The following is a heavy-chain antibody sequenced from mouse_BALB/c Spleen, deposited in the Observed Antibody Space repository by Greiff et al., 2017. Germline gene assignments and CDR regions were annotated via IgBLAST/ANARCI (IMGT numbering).Heavy chain of an antibody. CDR1: GYAFSSSW. Sequence: QVQLQQSGPELVKPGASVKISCKASGYAFSSSWMNWVKQRPGQGLEWIGRIYPGDGDTNYNGMFKGKATLTADKSSSTAYMQLSSLTSVDSAVYFCARSFITTVYYYAMDYWGQGTSVTVSS. CDR3: ARSFITTVYYYAMDY. V-gene: IGHV1-82*01. J-gene: IGHJ4*01. D-gene: IGHD1-2*01. CDR2: IYPGDGDT.